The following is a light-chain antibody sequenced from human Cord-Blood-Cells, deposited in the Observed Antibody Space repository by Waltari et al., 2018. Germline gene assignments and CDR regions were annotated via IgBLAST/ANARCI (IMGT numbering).Light chain of an antibody. J-gene: IGLJ3*02. Sequence: QSALTHPAPVSGSPGQSTTISCPGTSSAVGGYNYVSWYQQHPGKAPKLMIYDVSKRPSGVSNRFSGSKSGNTASLTISGLQAEDEADYYCSSYTSSSTWVFGGGTKLTVL. CDR1: SSAVGGYNY. CDR2: DVS. CDR3: SSYTSSSTWV. V-gene: IGLV2-14*01.